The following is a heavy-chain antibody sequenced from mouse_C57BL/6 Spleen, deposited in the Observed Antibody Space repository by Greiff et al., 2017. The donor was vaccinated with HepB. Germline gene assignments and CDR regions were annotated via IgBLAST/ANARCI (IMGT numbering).Heavy chain of an antibody. J-gene: IGHJ4*01. CDR3: ARYDDDVGYAMDY. CDR1: GYTFTSYW. V-gene: IGHV1-55*01. Sequence: QVQLKQPGAELVKPGASVKMSCKASGYTFTSYWITWVKQRPGQGLEWIGDIYPGSGSTNYNEKFKSKATLTVDTSSSTAYMQLSSLTSEDSAVYYGARYDDDVGYAMDYWGQGTSVTVAS. D-gene: IGHD2-4*01. CDR2: IYPGSGST.